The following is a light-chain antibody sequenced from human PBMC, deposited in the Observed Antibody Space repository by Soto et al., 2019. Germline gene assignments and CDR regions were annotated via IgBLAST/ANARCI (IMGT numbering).Light chain of an antibody. V-gene: IGKV3-20*01. Sequence: EIVLTQSPGTLSLSPGERATLSCRASQSVSSSYLAWYQQKPGQAPRLLIYVASSRATGIPDRFSGSGSGTDFTLTIIRLEPEDFAVYYCQQYGSSPHTFGQGTKLEIK. J-gene: IGKJ2*01. CDR2: VAS. CDR1: QSVSSSY. CDR3: QQYGSSPHT.